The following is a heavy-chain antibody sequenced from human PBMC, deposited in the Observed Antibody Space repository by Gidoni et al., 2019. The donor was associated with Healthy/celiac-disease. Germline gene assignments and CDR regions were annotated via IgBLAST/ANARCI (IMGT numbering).Heavy chain of an antibody. CDR3: ARGVMGSSWFDP. CDR2: IIPSFGTA. D-gene: IGHD6-13*01. V-gene: IGHV1-69*01. CDR1: GGTFSSYA. Sequence: QVQLVQSGAEVKKPGSSVTVSCKASGGTFSSYAISWVRQAPGQGLEWMGGIIPSFGTANYAQKFQGRVTITADESTSTADMELSSLRSEDTAVYYCARGVMGSSWFDPWGQGTLVTVSS. J-gene: IGHJ5*02.